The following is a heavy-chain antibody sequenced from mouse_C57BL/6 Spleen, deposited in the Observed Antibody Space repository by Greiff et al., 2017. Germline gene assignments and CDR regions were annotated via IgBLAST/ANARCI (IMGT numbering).Heavy chain of an antibody. J-gene: IGHJ3*01. D-gene: IGHD2-1*01. CDR1: GYTFTDHT. CDR3: ARSGGNYLGFAY. Sequence: QFQLQQSDAELVKPGASVKISCKVSGYTFTDHTIHWMKQRPEQGLEWIGYIYPRDGSTKYNEKFKGKATLTADKSSSKAYMKLNSLTSEDSAVYFCARSGGNYLGFAYWGQGTLVTVSA. V-gene: IGHV1-78*01. CDR2: IYPRDGST.